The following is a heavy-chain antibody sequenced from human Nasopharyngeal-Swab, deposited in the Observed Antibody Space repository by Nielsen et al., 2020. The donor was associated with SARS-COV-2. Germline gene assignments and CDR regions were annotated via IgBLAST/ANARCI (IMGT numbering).Heavy chain of an antibody. D-gene: IGHD6-13*01. CDR2: ISGSGGST. Sequence: GGSLRLSCAASGFTFSSYAMSWVRQAPGKGLEWVSAISGSGGSTYYADSVKGRFTISRDNSKDTLYLQMNSLRAEDTAVYYCAKSVAAAGPDYCYGLDVWGQGTTVTVSS. CDR1: GFTFSSYA. V-gene: IGHV3-23*01. J-gene: IGHJ6*02. CDR3: AKSVAAAGPDYCYGLDV.